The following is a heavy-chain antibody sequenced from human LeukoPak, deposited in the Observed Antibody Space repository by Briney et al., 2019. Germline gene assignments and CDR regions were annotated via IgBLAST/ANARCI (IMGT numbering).Heavy chain of an antibody. Sequence: SGTLSLTCAVSGGSISSSNWWSWVRQPPGKGLEWIGEIYHSGSTNYNPSLKSRVTISVDKSKNQFSLKLSSVTAADTAVYYCAMSYYYGSGSYFGRWFDPWGQGTLVTVSS. CDR3: AMSYYYGSGSYFGRWFDP. CDR1: GGSISSSNW. J-gene: IGHJ5*02. V-gene: IGHV4-4*02. CDR2: IYHSGST. D-gene: IGHD3-10*01.